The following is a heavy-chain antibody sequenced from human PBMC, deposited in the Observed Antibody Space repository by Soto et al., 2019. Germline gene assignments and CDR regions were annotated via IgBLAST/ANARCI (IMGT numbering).Heavy chain of an antibody. V-gene: IGHV3-11*01. J-gene: IGHJ4*02. CDR1: VFTCSDYS. CDR2: ISSSGSTI. D-gene: IGHD4-17*01. Sequence: PGGPLRLSCAAPVFTCSDYSMSWMRQAPGKGLEWVSYISSSGSTIYYADSVKGRFTISRDNAKNSLYLQMNSLRAEDTAVYYCARESEQYDYGAYVDYWGQGTLVTVSS. CDR3: ARESEQYDYGAYVDY.